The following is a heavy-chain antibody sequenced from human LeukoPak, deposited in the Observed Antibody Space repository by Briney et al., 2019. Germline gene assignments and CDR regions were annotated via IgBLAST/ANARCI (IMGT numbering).Heavy chain of an antibody. J-gene: IGHJ5*02. CDR1: GGTFINYA. CDR2: IIPMFGSA. Sequence: ASVTVSCKASGGTFINYATSWVRQAPGQGFEWLGGIIPMFGSAKYAQKFQGRVTITTDESTTTAYMDLISLISEDTAVYYCVRRQALRGRHRAFDPWGQGTLVTVSS. D-gene: IGHD6-25*01. V-gene: IGHV1-69*05. CDR3: VRRQALRGRHRAFDP.